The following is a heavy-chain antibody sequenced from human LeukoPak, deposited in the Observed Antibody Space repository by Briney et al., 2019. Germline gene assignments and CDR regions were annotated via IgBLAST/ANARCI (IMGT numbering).Heavy chain of an antibody. D-gene: IGHD5-18*01. J-gene: IGHJ4*02. CDR1: RYSFTNYW. Sequence: GESLKISCKGSRYSFTNYWIGWVRQMPGKGLEWMGIIYPGDSDTRYSPSFQGQVTISADKSISTAHLQWSSLKASDTAMYYCARRRGYSYGYDDYWGQGTLVTVSS. V-gene: IGHV5-51*01. CDR3: ARRRGYSYGYDDY. CDR2: IYPGDSDT.